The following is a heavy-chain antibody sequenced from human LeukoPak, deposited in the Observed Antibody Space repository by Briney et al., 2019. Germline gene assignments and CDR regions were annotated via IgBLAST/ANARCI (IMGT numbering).Heavy chain of an antibody. Sequence: SETLSLTCAVYGGSFSGYYWSWIRQPPGKGLEWIGEINHSGSTNYNPSLKSRVTVSVDTSKNQFSLKLSSVTAADTAVYYCATAFYDILDPNWFDPWGQGTLVTVSS. D-gene: IGHD3-9*01. CDR2: INHSGST. CDR3: ATAFYDILDPNWFDP. CDR1: GGSFSGYY. V-gene: IGHV4-34*01. J-gene: IGHJ5*02.